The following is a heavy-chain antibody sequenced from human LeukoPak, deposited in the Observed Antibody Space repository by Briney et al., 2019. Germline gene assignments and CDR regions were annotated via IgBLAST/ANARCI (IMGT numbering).Heavy chain of an antibody. D-gene: IGHD2-2*02. CDR1: GGSISNYY. CDR3: ARGDCSSTSCYITDGMDV. J-gene: IGHJ6*03. V-gene: IGHV4-4*07. Sequence: SETLSLTCTVSGGSISNYYWSWIRQPAGKGLEWIGRIYTSGTTNYNPSLKSRVTISVDTSKNQFSLKLSSVTAADTAVYYCARGDCSSTSCYITDGMDVRGKGTTVTVSS. CDR2: IYTSGTT.